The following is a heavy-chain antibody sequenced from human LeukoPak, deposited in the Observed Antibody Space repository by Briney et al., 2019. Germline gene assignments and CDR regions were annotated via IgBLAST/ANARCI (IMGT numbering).Heavy chain of an antibody. V-gene: IGHV1-46*01. CDR2: INPTVGFT. CDR3: ARVGADASTETTNYFDY. CDR1: GYTFTTSY. D-gene: IGHD4-17*01. Sequence: ASVKVSCKAAGYTFTTSYLYLVRQAPGPRLEWMGVINPTVGFTTYAQKFQGRVSMTRDVSTSTVYLELRRLRSEDTAVYYCARVGADASTETTNYFDYWGQGSLVTVSS. J-gene: IGHJ4*02.